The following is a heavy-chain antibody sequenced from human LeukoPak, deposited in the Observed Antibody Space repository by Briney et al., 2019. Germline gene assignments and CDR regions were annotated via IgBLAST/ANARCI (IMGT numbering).Heavy chain of an antibody. D-gene: IGHD5-12*01. CDR1: GFTFSNYW. CDR3: ASLIGGYSGYDADY. Sequence: GSLRLSCAASGFTFSNYWMHWVRPAPGKGLVWVSRINSDGSSTRYADSVKGRFTISRDNAKNTLYLQMNSLRAEDTAVYYCASLIGGYSGYDADYWGQGTLVTVSS. J-gene: IGHJ4*02. CDR2: INSDGSST. V-gene: IGHV3-74*01.